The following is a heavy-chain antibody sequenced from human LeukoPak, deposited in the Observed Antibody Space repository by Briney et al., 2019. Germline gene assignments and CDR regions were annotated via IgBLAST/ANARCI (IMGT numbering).Heavy chain of an antibody. D-gene: IGHD3-22*01. V-gene: IGHV4-59*01. J-gene: IGHJ6*03. Sequence: SETLSLTCTVSGGSISSYYWSWIRQPPGKGLEWIGYIYYSGSTNYNPSLKSRVTISVDTSKNQFSLKLSSVTAADTAVYYCARGRYYDSSGYYPYYYYYYMDVWSKGTTVTVSS. CDR3: ARGRYYDSSGYYPYYYYYYMDV. CDR2: IYYSGST. CDR1: GGSISSYY.